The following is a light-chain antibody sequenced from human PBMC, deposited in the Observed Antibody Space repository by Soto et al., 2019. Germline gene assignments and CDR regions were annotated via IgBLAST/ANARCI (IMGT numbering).Light chain of an antibody. CDR3: TSYTSISLYV. Sequence: QSVLTQPASVSGSPGQSITISCTGTSSDVGGYNYVSWYQQHPGKAPKLMIYEVSNRPSGVSNRFSDSKSGNTASLTISGLQAVDEADYYCTSYTSISLYVFGTGTKVTVL. CDR2: EVS. CDR1: SSDVGGYNY. V-gene: IGLV2-14*01. J-gene: IGLJ1*01.